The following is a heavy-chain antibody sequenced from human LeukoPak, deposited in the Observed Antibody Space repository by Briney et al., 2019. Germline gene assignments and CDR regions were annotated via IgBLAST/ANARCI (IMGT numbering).Heavy chain of an antibody. CDR3: AELGITMIGGV. CDR2: ITWDGGST. J-gene: IGHJ6*04. V-gene: IGHV3-43*01. CDR1: GFTFDDYT. Sequence: GGSLRLSCAASGFTFDDYTMHWVRQAPGKGLEWVSLITWDGGSTYYADSVKGRFTISRDNAKNSLYLQMNSLRAEDTAVYYCAELGITMIGGVWGKGTTVTISS. D-gene: IGHD3-10*02.